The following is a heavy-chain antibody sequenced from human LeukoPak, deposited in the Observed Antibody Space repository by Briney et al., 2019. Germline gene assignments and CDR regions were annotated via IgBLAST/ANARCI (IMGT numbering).Heavy chain of an antibody. Sequence: GGSLRLSCAASGFTFSNYIIHWVRQAPGKGLEWVAVISYDGSNKYYADSVKGRSTISRDNSKNTLYLQMNSLRAEDTAVYYCAKGDHDYGDYFGQGTLVTVSS. V-gene: IGHV3-30-3*01. CDR1: GFTFSNYI. J-gene: IGHJ4*02. CDR2: ISYDGSNK. CDR3: AKGDHDYGDY.